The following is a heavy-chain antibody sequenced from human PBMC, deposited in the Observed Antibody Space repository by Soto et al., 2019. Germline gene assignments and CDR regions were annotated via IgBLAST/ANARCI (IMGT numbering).Heavy chain of an antibody. V-gene: IGHV1-18*01. CDR1: GYTFTSYG. Sequence: QVQLVQSGAEVKKPGASVKVSCKGSGYTFTSYGISWVRQAPGQGLEWMGWISAYNGNTNDVKKVQGRVTMTTDTSTSTAYMELRSLRSDDTAVYYCARGIHDILTGYLQAIDYWGQGTLVTVSS. CDR2: ISAYNGNT. D-gene: IGHD3-9*01. J-gene: IGHJ4*02. CDR3: ARGIHDILTGYLQAIDY.